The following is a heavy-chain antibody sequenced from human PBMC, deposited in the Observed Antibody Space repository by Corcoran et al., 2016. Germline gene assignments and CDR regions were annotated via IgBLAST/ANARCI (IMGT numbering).Heavy chain of an antibody. CDR2: IWYDGSNK. Sequence: QVQQVESGGGVVQPGRSLRLSCAASGFTFSSYGMHWVRQAPGKGLEWVAVIWYDGSNKYYADSVKGRFTISRDNSKNTLYLQMNSLRAEDTAVYYCAREGDKCNPTNYFYYWGQGTLVTVSS. CDR3: AREGDKCNPTNYFYY. CDR1: GFTFSSYG. D-gene: IGHD3-16*01. V-gene: IGHV3-33*01. J-gene: IGHJ4*02.